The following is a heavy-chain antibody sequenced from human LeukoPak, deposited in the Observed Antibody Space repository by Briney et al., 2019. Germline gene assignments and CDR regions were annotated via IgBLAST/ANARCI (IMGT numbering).Heavy chain of an antibody. CDR2: IIPIFGTE. Sequence: ASVKVSCKASGGTSSSYAISWVRRAPGQGLEWMGGIIPIFGTEYYAQKFQGRVTITTDESTSTAYMELSSLRSEDTAVYYCARGLPYGDYRVGYMDVWGKGTTVTVSS. CDR3: ARGLPYGDYRVGYMDV. V-gene: IGHV1-69*05. D-gene: IGHD4-17*01. J-gene: IGHJ6*03. CDR1: GGTSSSYA.